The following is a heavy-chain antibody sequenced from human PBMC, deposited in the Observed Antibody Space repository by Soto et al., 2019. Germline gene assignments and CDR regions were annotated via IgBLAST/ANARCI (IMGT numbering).Heavy chain of an antibody. V-gene: IGHV4-30-4*01. CDR1: GDSIFGSDYY. Sequence: QVQLQESGPGLVKPSQTLSLTCTVSGDSIFGSDYYWSWIRQAPGKGLQWVGSIYYSGSTYYNPSLKSRVAIAVDKYQNQFSLKLTSVTAADTAVYFCARDVDSTILKPNDAFGIWGPGTMFTVSS. D-gene: IGHD5-18*01. J-gene: IGHJ3*02. CDR3: ARDVDSTILKPNDAFGI. CDR2: IYYSGST.